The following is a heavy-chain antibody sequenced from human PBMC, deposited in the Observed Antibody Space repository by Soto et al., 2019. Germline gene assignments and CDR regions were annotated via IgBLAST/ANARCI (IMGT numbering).Heavy chain of an antibody. D-gene: IGHD6-6*01. V-gene: IGHV3-23*01. J-gene: IGHJ4*02. CDR2: ISGSGGST. Sequence: GESLKISCAASGFTFSSYAMSWVRQAPGKGLEWVSAISGSGGSTYYADSVKGRFTISRDNSKNTLYLQMNSLRAEDTAVYYCAKDNRSEQLVPVGPFDYWGQGTLVTVSS. CDR3: AKDNRSEQLVPVGPFDY. CDR1: GFTFSSYA.